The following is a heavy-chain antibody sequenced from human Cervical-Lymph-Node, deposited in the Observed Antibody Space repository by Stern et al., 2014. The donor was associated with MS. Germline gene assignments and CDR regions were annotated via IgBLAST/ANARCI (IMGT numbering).Heavy chain of an antibody. V-gene: IGHV1-18*01. J-gene: IGHJ4*02. D-gene: IGHD1-20*01. CDR3: ARWAYNWDFDY. CDR2: ISVYNGNT. Sequence: QVQLQQSGAEVKKPGASVKVSCKASGYTFTRDDIAWVRQAPGQGLEWMGWISVYNGNTKYAQKLQGRVTMTRDTSTNTAYMELRSLISDDTAVYYCARWAYNWDFDYWGQGTLVTVSS. CDR1: GYTFTRDD.